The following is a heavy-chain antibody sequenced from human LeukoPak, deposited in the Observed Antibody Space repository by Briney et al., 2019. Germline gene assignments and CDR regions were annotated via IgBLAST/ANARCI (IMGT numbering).Heavy chain of an antibody. CDR3: ALRDGYNYYFDY. V-gene: IGHV4-38-2*01. J-gene: IGHJ4*02. CDR2: IYHSGST. D-gene: IGHD5-24*01. CDR1: GYSISSGYY. Sequence: PSETLSLTCAVSGYSISSGYYWGWIRQPPGKGLEWIGSIYHSGSTYYNPPLKSRVTISVDTSKNQFSLKLSSVTAADTAVYYCALRDGYNYYFDYWGQGTLVTVSS.